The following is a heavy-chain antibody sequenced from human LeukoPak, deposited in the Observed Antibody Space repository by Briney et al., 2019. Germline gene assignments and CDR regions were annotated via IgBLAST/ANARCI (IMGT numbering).Heavy chain of an antibody. CDR1: GCTFTSYG. CDR3: ASGYGGNSGWHYYYGMDV. D-gene: IGHD4-23*01. CDR2: ISAYNGNT. Sequence: ASVKVSCKASGCTFTSYGISRVRQAPGQGLEWMGWISAYNGNTNYAQKLQGRVTMTTDTSTSTAYMELRSLRSDDTAVYYCASGYGGNSGWHYYYGMDVWGQGTTVTVSS. V-gene: IGHV1-18*01. J-gene: IGHJ6*02.